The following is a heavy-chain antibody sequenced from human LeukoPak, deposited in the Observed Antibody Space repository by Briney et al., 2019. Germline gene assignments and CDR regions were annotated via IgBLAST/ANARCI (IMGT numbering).Heavy chain of an antibody. D-gene: IGHD4-17*01. V-gene: IGHV3-73*01. CDR3: TRPNDYGDSDGALDY. J-gene: IGHJ4*02. CDR1: GFTFSSYA. Sequence: GGSLRLSCAASGFTFSSYAMHWVRQASGKGLEWVGRIRSKANSYATAYAASVKGRFTISRDDSKNTAYLQMNSLKTEDTAVYYCTRPNDYGDSDGALDYRGQGTLVTVSS. CDR2: IRSKANSYAT.